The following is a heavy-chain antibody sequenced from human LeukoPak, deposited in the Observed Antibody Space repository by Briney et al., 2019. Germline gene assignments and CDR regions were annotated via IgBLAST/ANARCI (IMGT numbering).Heavy chain of an antibody. J-gene: IGHJ6*03. V-gene: IGHV3-21*01. D-gene: IGHD3-10*01. Sequence: GGSLRLSCAASGFTFSSYAMSWVRQAPGKGLEWVSSISSSSSYIYYADSVKGRFTISRDNAKNSLYLQMNSLRAEDTAVYYCASGGSGSYYSRYYMDVWGKGTTVTVSS. CDR3: ASGGSGSYYSRYYMDV. CDR1: GFTFSSYA. CDR2: ISSSSSYI.